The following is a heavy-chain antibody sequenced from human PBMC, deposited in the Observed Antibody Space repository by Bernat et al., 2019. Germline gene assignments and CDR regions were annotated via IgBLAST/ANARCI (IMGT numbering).Heavy chain of an antibody. CDR3: ARDYYYDSSGYYFTEYFQH. D-gene: IGHD3-22*01. J-gene: IGHJ1*01. Sequence: QVQLVESGGGLVKPGGSLRLSCAASGFTFSDYYMSWIRQAPGKGLDWVSYISSSGSTIYYAGTVKGRFTISRDDAKNSLYLQMNSLRAEDTAVYYCARDYYYDSSGYYFTEYFQHWGQGTLVTVSS. CDR2: ISSSGSTI. CDR1: GFTFSDYY. V-gene: IGHV3-11*04.